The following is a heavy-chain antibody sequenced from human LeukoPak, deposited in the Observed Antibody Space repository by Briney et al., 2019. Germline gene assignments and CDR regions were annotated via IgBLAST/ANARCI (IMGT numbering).Heavy chain of an antibody. V-gene: IGHV3-48*01. CDR1: GFTFSSYS. CDR3: GRGVWNNDRGGVSLDY. Sequence: GGSLRLSCAASGFTFSSYSMNWVRQAPGKGLEWVSYISSSSSTIYYADSVKGRFTISRDNAKNSLYLQMNSLRAEDTAVYYCGRGVWNNDRGGVSLDYGGQGTLVPVSS. CDR2: ISSSSSTI. J-gene: IGHJ4*02. D-gene: IGHD1/OR15-1a*01.